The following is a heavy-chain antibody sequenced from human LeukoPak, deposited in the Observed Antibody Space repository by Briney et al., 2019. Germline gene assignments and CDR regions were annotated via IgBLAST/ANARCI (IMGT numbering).Heavy chain of an antibody. CDR3: AKVSGSHWYFDL. D-gene: IGHD1-26*01. CDR1: GFTFSSYA. CDR2: ISGSGGST. V-gene: IGHV3-23*01. J-gene: IGHJ2*01. Sequence: GGSLRLSCAASGFTFSSYAMSWVRQAPGKGLEWVSAISGSGGSTYYADSVKGRFTISRDNSRNTLYLQMNSLRAEDTAVYYCAKVSGSHWYFDLWGRGTLVTVSS.